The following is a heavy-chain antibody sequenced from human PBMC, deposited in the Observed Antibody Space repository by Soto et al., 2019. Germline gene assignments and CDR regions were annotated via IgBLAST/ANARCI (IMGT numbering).Heavy chain of an antibody. CDR3: ARGRGSGSYCFLDY. CDR1: GNTFTSYD. CDR2: INPNSGNI. V-gene: IGHV1-8*01. J-gene: IGHJ4*02. Sequence: GASVKASCKASGNTFTSYDINWVRQATGHGLEWMGWINPNSGNIGYAQKFQGRVTMTRDTAIRTAYMEVSRLRSDDTAVYYCARGRGSGSYCFLDYWGQGTLVTVSS. D-gene: IGHD3-10*01.